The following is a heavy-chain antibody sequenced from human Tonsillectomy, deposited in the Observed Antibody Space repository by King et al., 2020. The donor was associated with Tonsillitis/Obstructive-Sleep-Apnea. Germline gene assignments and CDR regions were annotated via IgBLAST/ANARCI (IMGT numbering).Heavy chain of an antibody. J-gene: IGHJ4*02. CDR1: GFTFSTYG. CDR3: AKEVGYNYGPLDY. D-gene: IGHD5-18*01. V-gene: IGHV3-30*18. Sequence: VQLGESGGGVVQPGRSLRLSCAASGFTFSTYGMQWVRQAPGKGLEWVAVVSSDGNTKYYADSGKGRFTTSRENSKHTLCLQMSTLRADDTAVYYCAKEVGYNYGPLDYWGQGTLVTVSS. CDR2: VSSDGNTK.